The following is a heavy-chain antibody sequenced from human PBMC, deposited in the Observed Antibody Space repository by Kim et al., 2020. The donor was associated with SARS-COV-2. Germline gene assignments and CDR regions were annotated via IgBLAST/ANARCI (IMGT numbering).Heavy chain of an antibody. Sequence: SETLSLTCAVSGGSISSCGYSWSWIRQPPGKGLEWIGYIYYRGSTYYNPSLKSRVTISVDRSNNQFSLKLSSVTAAETAVYYCARDRNFDHDYSMDVWGQWTTVSVSS. CDR1: GGSISSCGYS. D-gene: IGHD3-9*01. CDR2: IYYRGST. CDR3: ARDRNFDHDYSMDV. J-gene: IGHJ6*02. V-gene: IGHV4-30-2*01.